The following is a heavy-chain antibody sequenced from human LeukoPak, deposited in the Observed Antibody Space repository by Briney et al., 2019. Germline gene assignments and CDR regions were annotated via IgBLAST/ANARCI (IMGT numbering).Heavy chain of an antibody. CDR1: GGSLSSTSHY. CDR3: ARSWGYDFWSGNLLDY. J-gene: IGHJ4*02. Sequence: SETLSLTCTVSGGSLSSTSHYWAWIRQPPGKGLEWVVSVYYSGSTYYNPSLKSRVTVSIDMSKNQFSLKLSSVTAADTAMYYCARSWGYDFWSGNLLDYWGQGTLVTVSS. CDR2: VYYSGST. V-gene: IGHV4-39*07. D-gene: IGHD3-3*01.